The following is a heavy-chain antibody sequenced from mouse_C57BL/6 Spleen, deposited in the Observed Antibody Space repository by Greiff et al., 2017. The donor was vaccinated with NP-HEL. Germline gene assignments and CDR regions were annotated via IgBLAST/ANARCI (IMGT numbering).Heavy chain of an antibody. CDR2: ISSGGSYT. J-gene: IGHJ1*03. CDR3: ARRSITTVVAPGYFDV. D-gene: IGHD1-1*01. CDR1: GFTFSSYG. Sequence: EVKVVESGGDLVKPGGSLKLSCAASGFTFSSYGMSWVRQTPDKRLEWVATISSGGSYTYYPDSVKGRFTISRDNAKNTLYLQMSSLKSEDTAMYYCARRSITTVVAPGYFDVWGTGTTVTVSS. V-gene: IGHV5-6*02.